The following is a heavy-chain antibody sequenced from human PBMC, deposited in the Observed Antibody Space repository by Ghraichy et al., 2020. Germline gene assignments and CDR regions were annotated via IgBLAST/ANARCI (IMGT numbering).Heavy chain of an antibody. CDR3: AKGVYGMDV. V-gene: IGHV3-9*01. CDR1: GFTFDDYA. Sequence: LSLTCAASGFTFDDYAMHWVRQAPGKGLEWVSGISWNSGSIGYADSVKGRFTISRDNAKNSLYLQMNSLRAEDTALYYCAKGVYGMDVWGQGTTVTVSS. CDR2: ISWNSGSI. J-gene: IGHJ6*02.